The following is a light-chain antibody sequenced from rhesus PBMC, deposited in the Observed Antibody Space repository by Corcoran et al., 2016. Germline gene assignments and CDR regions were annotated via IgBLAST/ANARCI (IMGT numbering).Light chain of an antibody. CDR1: ENVNNY. J-gene: IGKJ4*01. CDR2: AAS. CDR3: QHSYSTPLT. Sequence: DIQMTQSPSSLSASVGDRVTITCRASENVNNYLHWYQQKPGKAPKLLIYAASTLQSGVPSRFSGSGSGTEYTFTISNLQPEGVATYYCQHSYSTPLTFGGGTKVEIK. V-gene: IGKV1-74*01.